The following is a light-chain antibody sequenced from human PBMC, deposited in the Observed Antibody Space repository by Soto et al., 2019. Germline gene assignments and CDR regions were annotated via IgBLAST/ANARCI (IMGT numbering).Light chain of an antibody. Sequence: SYELTQPPSLSVSPGQTARITCSGDPLTREYVYWYPQKPGQAPLLVIYKDNERPSGIPERFSGSTSGTTGTFTISVVRAEDEADHYCQTAENSGTFLLFAGGTKLTVL. J-gene: IGLJ3*02. V-gene: IGLV3-25*02. CDR3: QTAENSGTFLL. CDR1: PLTREY. CDR2: KDN.